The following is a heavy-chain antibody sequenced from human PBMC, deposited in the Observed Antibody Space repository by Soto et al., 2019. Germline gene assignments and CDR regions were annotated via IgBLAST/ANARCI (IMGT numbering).Heavy chain of an antibody. V-gene: IGHV3-30*18. CDR2: ISYDGSNK. J-gene: IGHJ6*02. D-gene: IGHD3-22*01. CDR3: AKDRGYYDSSGYYPRYYYYYYGMDV. CDR1: GFTFSSYG. Sequence: QVQLVESGGGVVQPGRSLRLSCAASGFTFSSYGMHWVPQATGKGLEWVAVISYDGSNKYYADSVKGRFTISRDNSKNTLYLQMNSLRAEDTAVYYCAKDRGYYDSSGYYPRYYYYYYGMDVWGQGTTVTVSS.